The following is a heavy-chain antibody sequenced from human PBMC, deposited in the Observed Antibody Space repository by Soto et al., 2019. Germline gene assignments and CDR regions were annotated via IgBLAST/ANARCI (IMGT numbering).Heavy chain of an antibody. CDR3: AKNWNWGSLVH. Sequence: SETLSLTCTVSGDSVSTDYWSWIRQSPGKGLEWIGFIYYGGSTNYNPSLKSRVTISVDTPKNQFSLKLSSVTAADTAVYYCAKNWNWGSLVHWGQGTLVTVSS. V-gene: IGHV4-59*08. CDR1: GDSVSTDY. J-gene: IGHJ4*02. CDR2: IYYGGST. D-gene: IGHD7-27*01.